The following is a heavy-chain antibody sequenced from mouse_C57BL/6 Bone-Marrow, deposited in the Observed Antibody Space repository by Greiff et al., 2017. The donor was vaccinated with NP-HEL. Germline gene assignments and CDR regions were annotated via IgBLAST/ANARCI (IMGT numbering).Heavy chain of an antibody. V-gene: IGHV1-50*01. CDR2: IDPSDSYT. J-gene: IGHJ3*01. Sequence: QVQLQQPGAELVKPGASVKLSCKASGYTFTSYWMQWVKQRPGQGLEWIGEIDPSDSYTNYNQKFKGKATLTVDTSSSTAYMQLSSLTSEDSAVYYCARRGSCGNFFAYWGQGTLVTVSA. CDR3: ARRGSCGNFFAY. D-gene: IGHD2-1*01. CDR1: GYTFTSYW.